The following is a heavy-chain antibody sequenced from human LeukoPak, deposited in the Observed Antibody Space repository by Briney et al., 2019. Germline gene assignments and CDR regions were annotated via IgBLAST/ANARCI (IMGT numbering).Heavy chain of an antibody. CDR1: GGSISSGGYY. D-gene: IGHD6-13*01. J-gene: IGHJ6*03. CDR2: IYYSGST. CDR3: ARQGIAAVGPKSTPYLYYYYYYMDV. Sequence: PSETLSLTCTVSGGSISSGGYYWSWIRQHPGKGLEWIGYIYYSGSTYYNPSLKSRVTISVDTSKNQFSLKLSSVTAADTAVYYCARQGIAAVGPKSTPYLYYYYYYMDVWGKGTTVTVSS. V-gene: IGHV4-31*03.